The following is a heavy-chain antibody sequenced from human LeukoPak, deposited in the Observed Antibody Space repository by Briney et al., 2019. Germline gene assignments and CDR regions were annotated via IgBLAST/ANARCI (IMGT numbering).Heavy chain of an antibody. CDR3: ARGYDILTGSYWFDP. V-gene: IGHV1-2*02. CDR1: GYTFTGYY. Sequence: ASVKVSCKASGYTFTGYYMHWVRQAPGQGLEWMGWINPNSGGTNYAQKFKGRVTMTRDTSISTAYMELSRLSSDDTAVYYCARGYDILTGSYWFDPWGQGTLVTVSS. J-gene: IGHJ5*02. D-gene: IGHD3-9*01. CDR2: INPNSGGT.